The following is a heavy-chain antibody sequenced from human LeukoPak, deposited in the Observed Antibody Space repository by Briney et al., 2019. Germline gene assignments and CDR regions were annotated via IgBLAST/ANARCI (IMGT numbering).Heavy chain of an antibody. J-gene: IGHJ4*02. D-gene: IGHD6-19*01. CDR3: AKAGAYSSGWLDY. CDR2: ISRNSGSI. CDR1: GFTFDDYA. V-gene: IGHV3-9*03. Sequence: GGSLRLSCAASGFTFDDYAMHWVRQAPGKGLEWVSGISRNSGSIGYADSVKGRFTISRDNAKNSLYLQMNSLRAEDMALYYCAKAGAYSSGWLDYWGQGTLVTVSS.